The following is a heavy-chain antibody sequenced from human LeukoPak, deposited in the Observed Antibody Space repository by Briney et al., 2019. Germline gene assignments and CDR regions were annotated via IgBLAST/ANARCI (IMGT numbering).Heavy chain of an antibody. J-gene: IGHJ4*02. CDR1: GFTFSSYG. Sequence: PGGSLRLSCAASGFTFSSYGMHWVRQAPGKGLEWVAVISYDGSNKYYADSVKGRFTISRDNSKNTLFLQMNSLRAEDTAVYYCAKDPGSYFDYWGQGTLVTDSS. CDR3: AKDPGSYFDY. D-gene: IGHD6-25*01. V-gene: IGHV3-30*18. CDR2: ISYDGSNK.